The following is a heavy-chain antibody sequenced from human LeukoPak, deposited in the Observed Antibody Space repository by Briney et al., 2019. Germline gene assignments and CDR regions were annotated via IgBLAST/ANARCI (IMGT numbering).Heavy chain of an antibody. J-gene: IGHJ4*02. V-gene: IGHV3-7*01. CDR2: IKPDGSEK. CDR3: VRHPSARFDF. CDR1: GFSFSSYW. Sequence: GGSLRLSCAASGFSFSSYWMTWGRQAPGKGLEWVANIKPDGSEKYYADFVEGRFTISRDNAKNSLYLQMNSLRAEDTAVYYCVRHPSARFDFWGQGTLVTVSS.